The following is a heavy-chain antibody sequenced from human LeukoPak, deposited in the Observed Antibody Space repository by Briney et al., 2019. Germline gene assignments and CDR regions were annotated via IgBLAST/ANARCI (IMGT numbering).Heavy chain of an antibody. J-gene: IGHJ4*02. D-gene: IGHD1-1*01. V-gene: IGHV3-23*01. CDR2: IRSNGDTA. CDR3: AKGQELDDGVFDS. Sequence: GGFLRLSCAASGFTFSRIAMTWVRQAPGKGLEWVSTIRSNGDTAYNADSVRGRFAISRDNSKNALFLQMNSLRVEDTAIYYCAKGQELDDGVFDSWGQGTLVTVS. CDR1: GFTFSRIA.